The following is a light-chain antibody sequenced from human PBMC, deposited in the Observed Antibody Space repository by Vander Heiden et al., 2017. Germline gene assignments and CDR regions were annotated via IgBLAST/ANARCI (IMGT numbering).Light chain of an antibody. J-gene: IGLJ2*01. V-gene: IGLV2-14*03. Sequence: QSALTQPASVSGSPGQSLTISCTGTSRDIADYKFVSWYQQHPGKAPKLILYTVSNRPSGVSNRFSGSKSGSTASLTISGLQTEDEADYYCSSYASSTTLVLFGGGTKLTVL. CDR2: TVS. CDR1: SRDIADYKF. CDR3: SSYASSTTLVL.